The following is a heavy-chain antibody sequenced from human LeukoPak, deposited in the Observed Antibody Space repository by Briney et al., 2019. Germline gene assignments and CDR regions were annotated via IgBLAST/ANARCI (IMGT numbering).Heavy chain of an antibody. V-gene: IGHV5-51*01. CDR1: GYSFTTYW. D-gene: IGHD3-10*01. CDR2: IYPDDSDT. Sequence: GESLKISCETSGYSFTTYWIGWVRQRPGTGLEWVGAIYPDDSDTRYSPSFQGRVAISADRSIRTAYLKWNSLKASDTGMYYCARQRGASGTVNWLDPWGQGTLVTVSS. CDR3: ARQRGASGTVNWLDP. J-gene: IGHJ5*02.